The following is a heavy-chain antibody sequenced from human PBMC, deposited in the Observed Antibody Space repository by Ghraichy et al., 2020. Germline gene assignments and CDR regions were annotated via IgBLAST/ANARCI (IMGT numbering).Heavy chain of an antibody. CDR2: INPNSGGT. D-gene: IGHD1-26*01. CDR1: GYTFTGYY. Sequence: ALVKVSCKASGYTFTGYYMHWVRQAPGQGLEWMGWINPNSGGTNYAQKFQGRVTMTRDTSISTAYMELSRLRSDDTAVYYCARARRASGSYPAPFDYWGQGTLVTVSS. V-gene: IGHV1-2*02. J-gene: IGHJ4*02. CDR3: ARARRASGSYPAPFDY.